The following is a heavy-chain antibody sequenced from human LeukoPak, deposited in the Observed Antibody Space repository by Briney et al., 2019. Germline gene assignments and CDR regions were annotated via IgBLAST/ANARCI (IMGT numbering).Heavy chain of an antibody. Sequence: GGSLRLSCAASGFTFSAYWMRWVRQAPGKGLEWVANIKENGREKYYADSVKGRFTISRDNAKNSLYLEMNGLRADDTAVYFCARDLVGASYYWGQGTPVTVSS. V-gene: IGHV3-7*01. CDR1: GFTFSAYW. CDR2: IKENGREK. D-gene: IGHD1-26*01. CDR3: ARDLVGASYY. J-gene: IGHJ4*02.